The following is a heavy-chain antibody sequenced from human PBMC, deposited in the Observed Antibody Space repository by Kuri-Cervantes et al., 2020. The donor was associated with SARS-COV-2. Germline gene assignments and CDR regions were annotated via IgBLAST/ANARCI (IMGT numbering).Heavy chain of an antibody. Sequence: ASVKVSCKASGYTFTSYGISWVRQAPGQGLEWMGWISAYNGNTNYAQKLQGRVTMTTDTSTSTAYMELRSLRSDDTAVYYCARIGDIVVVPAAIKDQGKFDYWGQGTLVTISS. D-gene: IGHD2-2*02. J-gene: IGHJ4*02. CDR1: GYTFTSYG. V-gene: IGHV1-18*01. CDR2: ISAYNGNT. CDR3: ARIGDIVVVPAAIKDQGKFDY.